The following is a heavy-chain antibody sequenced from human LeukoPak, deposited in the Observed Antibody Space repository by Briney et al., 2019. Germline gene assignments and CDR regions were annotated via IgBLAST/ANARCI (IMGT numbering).Heavy chain of an antibody. D-gene: IGHD5-12*01. CDR2: IYYSGST. J-gene: IGHJ6*02. CDR3: ARDIVATIGNHSAGVDV. Sequence: KASETLSLTCTVSGGSISSGGYYRSWIRQHPGKGLEWIGYIYYSGSTYYNPSLKSRVTISVDTSKNQFSLKLSAVTAAATPVYYCARDIVATIGNHSAGVDVWGQGTTVTVSS. V-gene: IGHV4-31*03. CDR1: GGSISSGGYY.